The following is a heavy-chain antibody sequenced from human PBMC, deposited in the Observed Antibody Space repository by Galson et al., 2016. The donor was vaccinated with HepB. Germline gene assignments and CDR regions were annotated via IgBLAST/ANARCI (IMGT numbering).Heavy chain of an antibody. CDR2: INHSGST. CDR1: DGSLSSYY. V-gene: IGHV4-34*01. D-gene: IGHD2/OR15-2a*01. Sequence: SETLSLTCVVSDGSLSSYYWSWIRQPPGKGLEWIGEINHSGSTNYHSSLKSRVTISVDTSKSEFSLKVSSVTAADSAVYYCARSTTYYGMDDWGQGTTVTVSS. CDR3: ARSTTYYGMDD. J-gene: IGHJ6*02.